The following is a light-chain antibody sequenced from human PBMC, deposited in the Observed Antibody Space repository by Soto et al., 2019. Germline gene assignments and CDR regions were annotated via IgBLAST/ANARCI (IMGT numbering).Light chain of an antibody. CDR3: QQYGSSPPST. J-gene: IGKJ5*01. Sequence: EIVLTQSPGTLSLSPGERATLFCRASQSVSSSYLAWYQQKPGQAPRLLIYGASSRATGIPDRFSGSGSGTDFTLTISRMEPEDFAVYYCQQYGSSPPSTFGQGTRLELK. CDR2: GAS. V-gene: IGKV3-20*01. CDR1: QSVSSSY.